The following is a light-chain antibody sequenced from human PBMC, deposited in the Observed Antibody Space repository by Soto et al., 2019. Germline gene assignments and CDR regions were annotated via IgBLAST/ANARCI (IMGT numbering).Light chain of an antibody. CDR1: QSVSGSY. CDR3: QQYDISPYT. J-gene: IGKJ2*01. V-gene: IGKV3-20*01. CDR2: AAS. Sequence: EIVLTQSPGTLSLSPGERATLSCRTSQSVSGSYITWYQQKPGQPPRLLIYAASNRATGIPDRFSGSGSGTDFTLTISRLEPDDFAMYYCQQYDISPYTFGQVTKLDIK.